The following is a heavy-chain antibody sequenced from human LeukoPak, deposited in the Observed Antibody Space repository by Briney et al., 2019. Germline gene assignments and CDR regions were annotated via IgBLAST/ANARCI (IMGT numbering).Heavy chain of an antibody. D-gene: IGHD5-18*01. CDR1: GFTFSSYA. Sequence: PGGSLRLSCAASGFTFSSYAMSWVRQAPGKGLEWVSGISWNSGSIGYADSVKGRFTISRDNAKNSLYLQMNSLRAEDTALYYCAKDMGGYSYGSPFDYWGQGTLVTVSS. J-gene: IGHJ4*02. CDR2: ISWNSGSI. CDR3: AKDMGGYSYGSPFDY. V-gene: IGHV3-9*01.